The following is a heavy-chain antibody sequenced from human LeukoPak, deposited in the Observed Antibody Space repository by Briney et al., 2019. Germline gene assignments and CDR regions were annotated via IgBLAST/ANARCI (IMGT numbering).Heavy chain of an antibody. CDR1: GFTFSSYS. V-gene: IGHV3-21*01. D-gene: IGHD6-13*01. CDR3: ARVVRAAAVNWFDP. CDR2: ISSSSSYI. Sequence: GGSLRLSCAASGFTFSSYSMSWVRQAPGKGLEWVSSISSSSSYIYYADSVKGRFTISRDNAKNSLYLQVNSLRAEDTAVYYCARVVRAAAVNWFDPWGQGTLVTVSS. J-gene: IGHJ5*02.